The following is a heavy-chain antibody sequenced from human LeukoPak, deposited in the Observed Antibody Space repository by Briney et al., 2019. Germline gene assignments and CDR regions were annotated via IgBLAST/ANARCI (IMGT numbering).Heavy chain of an antibody. D-gene: IGHD2-15*01. CDR2: ISGSGGST. J-gene: IGHJ4*02. CDR3: AKLGSGPRSVVVVAANEY. CDR1: GFTFSSYA. Sequence: GGSLRLSCAASGFTFSSYAMSWVRQAPGKGLEWVSAISGSGGSTYYADSVKGRFTISRDNSKNTLYLQMNSLRAEDTAVYYCAKLGSGPRSVVVVAANEYWGQGTLVTVSS. V-gene: IGHV3-23*01.